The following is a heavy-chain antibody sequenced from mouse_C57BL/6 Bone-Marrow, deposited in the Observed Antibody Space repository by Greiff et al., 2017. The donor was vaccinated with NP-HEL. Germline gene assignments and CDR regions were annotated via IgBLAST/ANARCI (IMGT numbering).Heavy chain of an antibody. CDR3: ARFGYYRGMDY. CDR2: INPGSGYT. J-gene: IGHJ4*01. V-gene: IGHV1-54*01. D-gene: IGHD2-14*01. CDR1: GYAFTNYL. Sequence: QVQLQQSGAELVRPGTSVKVSCKASGYAFTNYLIEWVKQRPGQGLEWIGVINPGSGYTNYNEKFKGKATLTADKSSSTAYMQFSSLTSEDSAIYYCARFGYYRGMDYWGQGTSVTVSS.